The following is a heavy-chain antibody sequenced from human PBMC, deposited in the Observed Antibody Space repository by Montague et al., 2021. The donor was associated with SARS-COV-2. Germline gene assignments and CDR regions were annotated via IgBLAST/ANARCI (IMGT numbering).Heavy chain of an antibody. Sequence: SETLSLTCTVSGDSVSSSDHYWGWIRQPPGKGLEWLGIVYYSGYTYYNPSVKGRVTISIDASKNQFSLKVNSLTATDTAIYYCARRRLREDYFDFWGQGTLLTVSS. D-gene: IGHD4-17*01. CDR3: ARRRLREDYFDF. V-gene: IGHV4-39*01. CDR1: GDSVSSSDHY. J-gene: IGHJ4*02. CDR2: VYYSGYT.